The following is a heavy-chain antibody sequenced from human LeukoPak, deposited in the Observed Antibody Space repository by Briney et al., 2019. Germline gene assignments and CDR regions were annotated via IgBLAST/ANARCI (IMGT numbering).Heavy chain of an antibody. CDR2: IYYSGST. CDR3: ARDLTPSIVGAPHYYYYGMDV. Sequence: SETLSLTCTVSGGSISSYYWSWIRQPPGKGLEWIGYIYYSGSTNYNPSLKSRVTISVDTSKNQFSLKLSSVTAADTAVYYCARDLTPSIVGAPHYYYYGMDVWGQGTTVTVSS. J-gene: IGHJ6*02. D-gene: IGHD1-26*01. V-gene: IGHV4-59*01. CDR1: GGSISSYY.